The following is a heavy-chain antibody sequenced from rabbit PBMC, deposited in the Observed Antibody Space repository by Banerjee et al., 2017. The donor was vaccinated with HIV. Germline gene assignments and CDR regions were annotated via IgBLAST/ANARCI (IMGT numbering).Heavy chain of an antibody. CDR3: ARGGGYAGYGYALNL. Sequence: QEQLEESGGDLVKPGASLTLTCIASGFSFNSIYYIYWVRQAPGRGLELIACVYSSSGSTYYASWAKGRFTISKTSSTTVTLQMTSLTAADTATYFCARGGGYAGYGYALNLWGQGTLVTVS. CDR2: VYSSSGST. J-gene: IGHJ4*01. CDR1: GFSFNSIYY. D-gene: IGHD6-1*01. V-gene: IGHV1S45*01.